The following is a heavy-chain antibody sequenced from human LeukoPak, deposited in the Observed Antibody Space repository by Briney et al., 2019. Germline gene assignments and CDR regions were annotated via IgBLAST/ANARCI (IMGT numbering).Heavy chain of an antibody. J-gene: IGHJ4*02. V-gene: IGHV3-7*04. CDR2: INQDGSEK. CDR3: ARDGVATGIYFDY. Sequence: GGSLRLPCAASGFTFSSHWMSWVRQAPGKGLEWVANINQDGSEKYYVDSVKGRFTISRDNARNSLYLQMNSLRAEDTAVYFCARDGVATGIYFDYWGQGTLVTASS. D-gene: IGHD2/OR15-2a*01. CDR1: GFTFSSHW.